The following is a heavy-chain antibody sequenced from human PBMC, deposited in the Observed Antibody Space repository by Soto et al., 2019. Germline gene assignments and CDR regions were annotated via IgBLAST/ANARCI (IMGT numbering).Heavy chain of an antibody. Sequence: SETLSLTCTVSGGSISYYWSWIRQPAGKGLEWIGRIYTSGSTNYNPSLKSRVTMSIDTSKNQFSLKLTSVTAADTAVYFCARGIVDFWSGRHYFDYWGQGTLVTVSS. CDR2: IYTSGST. CDR1: GGSISYY. D-gene: IGHD3-3*01. V-gene: IGHV4-4*07. J-gene: IGHJ4*02. CDR3: ARGIVDFWSGRHYFDY.